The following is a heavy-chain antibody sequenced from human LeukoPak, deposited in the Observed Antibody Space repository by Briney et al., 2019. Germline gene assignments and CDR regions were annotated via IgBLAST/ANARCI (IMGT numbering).Heavy chain of an antibody. CDR2: FDPEDGET. D-gene: IGHD6-19*01. V-gene: IGHV1-24*01. J-gene: IGHJ4*02. CDR1: GYTLTELS. CDR3: ATGLIAVAGNDDY. Sequence: ASVKVSCKVSGYTLTELSMHWVRQAPGKGLEWMGGFDPEDGETIYARKFQGRVTMTEDTSTDTAYMELSSLRSEDTAVYYCATGLIAVAGNDDYWGQGTLVTVSS.